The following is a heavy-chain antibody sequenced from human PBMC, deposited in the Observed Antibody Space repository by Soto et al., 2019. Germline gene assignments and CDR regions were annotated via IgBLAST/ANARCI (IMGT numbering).Heavy chain of an antibody. CDR2: ISGDGGSS. D-gene: IGHD3-10*01. Sequence: GGSLRLSGAAPGITFSRDAMSWVRQAPGKGLEWVSSISGDGGSSYYADSVKGRFTISRDNSKNTLYLQMNSLRAEDTAVYYCAGGVISLPYYYYYMDVWGKGTTVTVSS. CDR1: GITFSRDA. V-gene: IGHV3-23*01. CDR3: AGGVISLPYYYYYMDV. J-gene: IGHJ6*03.